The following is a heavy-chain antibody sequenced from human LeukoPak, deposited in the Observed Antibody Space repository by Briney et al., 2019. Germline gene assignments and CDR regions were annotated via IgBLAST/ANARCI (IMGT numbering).Heavy chain of an antibody. J-gene: IGHJ2*01. CDR1: GGSISSSSFF. Sequence: PSETLSLTCTVSGGSISSSSFFWGWIRQPPGKGLEWIAEIHHRGSTSYKPSLRSRVTISGDASKNQFSLKVTSVTAAHTAVYYCARGILGSYYFDLWGRGTLVTVSS. D-gene: IGHD3-16*01. V-gene: IGHV4-39*07. CDR2: IHHRGST. CDR3: ARGILGSYYFDL.